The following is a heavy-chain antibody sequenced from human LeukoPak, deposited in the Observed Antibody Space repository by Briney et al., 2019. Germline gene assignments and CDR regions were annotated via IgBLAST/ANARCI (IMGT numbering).Heavy chain of an antibody. J-gene: IGHJ6*02. Sequence: SETLSLTCTVSGGSISSYYWGWIRQPPGKGLEWIGYIYYSGSTNYNPSLKSRVTISVDTSKNQFSLKLSSVTAADTAVYYCARTLYYYDSIGYGMDVWGQGTTVTVSS. V-gene: IGHV4-59*01. CDR3: ARTLYYYDSIGYGMDV. D-gene: IGHD3-22*01. CDR1: GGSISSYY. CDR2: IYYSGST.